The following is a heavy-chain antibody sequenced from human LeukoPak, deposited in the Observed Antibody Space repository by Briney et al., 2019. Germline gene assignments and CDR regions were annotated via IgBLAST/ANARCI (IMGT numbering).Heavy chain of an antibody. J-gene: IGHJ3*02. D-gene: IGHD3-3*01. CDR2: IYPGDSDT. V-gene: IGHV5-51*01. CDR3: ARPRITIFGVPGAFDI. CDR1: GYSFTSYW. Sequence: GESLKISCKGSGYSFTSYWIGWVRQMPGKGLEWMGIIYPGDSDTRYSPSFQGQVTISADKSISTAYLQWSSLKASDTAMYYCARPRITIFGVPGAFDIWGQGTMVTVSS.